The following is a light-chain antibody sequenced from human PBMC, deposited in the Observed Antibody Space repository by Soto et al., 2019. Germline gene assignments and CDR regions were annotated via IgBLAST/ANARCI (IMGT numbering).Light chain of an antibody. V-gene: IGKV1-27*01. J-gene: IGKJ4*01. CDR1: QGISNY. CDR2: AAS. CDR3: QKYNSAPLT. Sequence: DIQMTQSPSSLSASVGDRVTITCRASQGISNYLAWYQQKPGTVPKLLISAASTLQTGVPSRFSGGGSGTDFTLTISSLQPEDVATYYCQKYNSAPLTSGGGTKVDIK.